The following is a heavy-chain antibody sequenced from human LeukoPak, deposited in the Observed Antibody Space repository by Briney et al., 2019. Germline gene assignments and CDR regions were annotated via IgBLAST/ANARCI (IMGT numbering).Heavy chain of an antibody. V-gene: IGHV3-30*04. D-gene: IGHD6-19*01. Sequence: GALRLSCAASGFTFSSYAMHWVRPAPGKGLEWVAVISYDGSNKYYPDSVKGRFTISRDNSKNTLYLQMNSLRAEDTAVYYCARDKQWLDLDYWGQGTLVTVSS. CDR1: GFTFSSYA. CDR2: ISYDGSNK. J-gene: IGHJ4*02. CDR3: ARDKQWLDLDY.